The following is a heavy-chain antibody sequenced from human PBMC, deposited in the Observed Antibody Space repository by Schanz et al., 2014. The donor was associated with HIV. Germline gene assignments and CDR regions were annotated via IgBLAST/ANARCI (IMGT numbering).Heavy chain of an antibody. J-gene: IGHJ4*02. CDR1: GLTFSDYA. CDR2: ISESGGRT. Sequence: DVQLLDSGGGLVQPGGSLRLSCAASGLTFSDYAMTWVRQAPGKGLEWVSSISESGGRTYYADSVNGRFTISRDNSKNTLYLQMTTLRIDDTAVYYCAKPEYDSRGNSQSHFDYWGQGTLVTVSS. CDR3: AKPEYDSRGNSQSHFDY. D-gene: IGHD3-22*01. V-gene: IGHV3-23*01.